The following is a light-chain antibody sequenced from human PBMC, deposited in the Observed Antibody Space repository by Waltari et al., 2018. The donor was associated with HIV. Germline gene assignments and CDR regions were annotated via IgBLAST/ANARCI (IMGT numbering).Light chain of an antibody. CDR3: QSYDYTIQV. Sequence: FILTQPHSVSESPGKTVIISCTRNSGDIASKYVQWYQQRPGSAPTPVIYEDNRRPSGVPDRFSGSIDSASNSAFLTISGLKTEDEAAYYCQSYDYTIQVFGGGTKLTVL. V-gene: IGLV6-57*04. CDR2: EDN. CDR1: SGDIASKY. J-gene: IGLJ3*02.